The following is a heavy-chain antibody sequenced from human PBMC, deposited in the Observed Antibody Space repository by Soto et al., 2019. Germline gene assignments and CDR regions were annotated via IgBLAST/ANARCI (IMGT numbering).Heavy chain of an antibody. J-gene: IGHJ6*02. CDR1: GGSISSSSYY. CDR3: ARDGQREDGMDV. CDR2: IYYSGST. Sequence: SETLSLTCTVSGGSISSSSYYWGWIRQPQGQGLEWIGSIYYSGSTYYNPSLKSRVTISVDTSKNQFSLKLSSVTAADTAVYYCARDGQREDGMDVWGQGTTVTVSS. V-gene: IGHV4-39*02. D-gene: IGHD1-26*01.